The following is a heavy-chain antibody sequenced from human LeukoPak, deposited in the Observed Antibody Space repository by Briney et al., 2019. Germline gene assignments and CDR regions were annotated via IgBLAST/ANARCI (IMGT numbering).Heavy chain of an antibody. D-gene: IGHD2-21*01. CDR1: GFTFTNYA. CDR3: AKLPAAGGDCVYMDS. Sequence: PGGSLRLSCAASGFTFTNYAMPWVRQAPGKGLEGVSAIARSDGYTYYVDSVRGRFTISRDNSKNTLYLQMSSLRDEDTAIYYCAKLPAAGGDCVYMDSWGQGTLVTVSS. CDR2: IARSDGYT. V-gene: IGHV3-23*01. J-gene: IGHJ4*02.